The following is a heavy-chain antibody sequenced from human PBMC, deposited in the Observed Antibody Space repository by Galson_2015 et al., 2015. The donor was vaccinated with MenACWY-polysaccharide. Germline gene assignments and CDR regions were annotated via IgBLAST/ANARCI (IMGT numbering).Heavy chain of an antibody. V-gene: IGHV3-13*01. CDR1: GFTFSNYD. D-gene: IGHD2-15*01. CDR2: VGIAGAT. J-gene: IGHJ3*02. Sequence: SLRLSCAASGFTFSNYDMHWVRQVTGKGLEWVSGVGIAGATYQAGSVKGRFTISRENAKNSFYLQMNSLRAGDTAVYFCARWSDDAFDIWGRGTMVTVS. CDR3: ARWSDDAFDI.